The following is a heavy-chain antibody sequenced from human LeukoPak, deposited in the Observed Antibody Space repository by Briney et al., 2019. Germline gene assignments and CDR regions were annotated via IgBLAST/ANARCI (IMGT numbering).Heavy chain of an antibody. CDR1: GGSVRSYY. J-gene: IGHJ4*02. V-gene: IGHV4-59*08. CDR2: IHFTGST. D-gene: IGHD6-13*01. CDR3: ARHSSSWYPDY. Sequence: SETLSLTCTVSGGSVRSYYWSWIRQPPGKGLEWIGYIHFTGSTKYNPSLNGRVTMSVDTSKNQFSLQLSSVTATDTAVYFCARHSSSWYPDYWGQGTLVTVSS.